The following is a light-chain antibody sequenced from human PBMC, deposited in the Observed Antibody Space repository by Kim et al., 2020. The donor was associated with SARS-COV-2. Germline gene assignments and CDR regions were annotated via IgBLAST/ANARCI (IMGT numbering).Light chain of an antibody. CDR3: SSYTRNNAYVI. Sequence: QSVTISCTGTSSDVGGYNYVSWYQQHPGKAPNLMISEVSKRPSGVPDRVSRSKSGNTASLTVSGLQAEDEADYYCSSYTRNNAYVIFGGGTQLTVL. CDR1: SSDVGGYNY. J-gene: IGLJ2*01. CDR2: EVS. V-gene: IGLV2-8*01.